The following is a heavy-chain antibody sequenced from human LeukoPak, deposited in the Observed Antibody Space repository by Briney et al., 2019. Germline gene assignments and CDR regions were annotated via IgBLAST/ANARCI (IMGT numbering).Heavy chain of an antibody. D-gene: IGHD1-26*01. Sequence: GGSLRLSCAASGFTFSDHYMDWVRQAPGKGLEWVGRTRNKANSYTTEYAASVKGRFTISRDDSKNSLYLQMNSLKTEDTAVYYCARELLREDAFDIWGQGTMVTVSS. J-gene: IGHJ3*02. V-gene: IGHV3-72*01. CDR2: TRNKANSYTT. CDR3: ARELLREDAFDI. CDR1: GFTFSDHY.